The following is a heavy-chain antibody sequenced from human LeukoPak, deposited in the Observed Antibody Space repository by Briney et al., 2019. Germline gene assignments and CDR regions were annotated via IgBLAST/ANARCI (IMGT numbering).Heavy chain of an antibody. Sequence: PSETLSLTCTVSGGSINTYYWSWIRQPPGKGLEWIGYIYYSGITDYNPSLKSRVTISVDTSKNQFSLKLSSVTAADTAVYYCASDKSSDAFDIWGQGTMVTVSS. CDR1: GGSINTYY. V-gene: IGHV4-59*01. CDR3: ASDKSSDAFDI. J-gene: IGHJ3*02. D-gene: IGHD6-6*01. CDR2: IYYSGIT.